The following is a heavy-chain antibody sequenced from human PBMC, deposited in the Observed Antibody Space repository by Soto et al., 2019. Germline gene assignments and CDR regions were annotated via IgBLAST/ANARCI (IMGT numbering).Heavy chain of an antibody. CDR1: GFTFSSYA. V-gene: IGHV3-23*01. J-gene: IGHJ5*02. CDR3: AKAYSTSWPNDWFAP. Sequence: EVQLLESGGGWLQPGGSLRLSCAASGFTFSSYAMNWVRQAPGKGLEWVSGITGSGAGSYYSDSVKGRFTISRDNSKNTLYLQMNSLRAEDTAVYYCAKAYSTSWPNDWFAPWGQGTLVTVSS. D-gene: IGHD2-2*01. CDR2: ITGSGAGS.